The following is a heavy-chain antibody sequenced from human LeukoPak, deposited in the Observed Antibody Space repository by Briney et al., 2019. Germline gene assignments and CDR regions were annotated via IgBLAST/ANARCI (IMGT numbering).Heavy chain of an antibody. CDR1: GDSISSYY. CDR2: VYVTGST. J-gene: IGHJ4*02. V-gene: IGHV4-4*07. Sequence: SETLSLTCTVPGDSISSYYWSWIRQPAGKGLEWIGRVYVTGSTNLNPALQSRVTMSVDTSKNQFSLKLTSVTAADTAVYYCASRTTGTTGLGYWGQGTLVTVSS. D-gene: IGHD1-1*01. CDR3: ASRTTGTTGLGY.